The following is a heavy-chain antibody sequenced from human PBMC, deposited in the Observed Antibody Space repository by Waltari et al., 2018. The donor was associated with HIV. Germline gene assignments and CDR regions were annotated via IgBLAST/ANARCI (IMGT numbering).Heavy chain of an antibody. CDR3: AKKDLFGGTRGWFDP. J-gene: IGHJ5*02. Sequence: QVRLHQWGAGLLKPSDTLSLTCAVYGESLGGYYWAWIRQPPGKGLQWIGDIDDSGRVPHDPSLKSRVAMSVDTYKNQFSLRLRSVTAADMAVYYCAKKDLFGGTRGWFDPWGQGTSVVVSS. CDR2: IDDSGRV. CDR1: GESLGGYY. D-gene: IGHD3-10*01. V-gene: IGHV4-34*01.